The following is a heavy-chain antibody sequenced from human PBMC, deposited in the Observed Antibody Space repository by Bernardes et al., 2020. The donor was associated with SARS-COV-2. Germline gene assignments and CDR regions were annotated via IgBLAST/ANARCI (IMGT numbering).Heavy chain of an antibody. CDR3: ARDVLLFGDYIS. D-gene: IGHD4-17*01. J-gene: IGHJ5*02. V-gene: IGHV3-48*03. CDR1: GFTFSSYE. Sequence: GGSLRPSCAASGFTFSSYEMNWVRQAPGKGLEWISYISNTGNTIYYADSVKGRFTISRDNSQSSLYLQMSSLRAEDTALYYCARDVLLFGDYISWGQGTLVTVSS. CDR2: ISNTGNTI.